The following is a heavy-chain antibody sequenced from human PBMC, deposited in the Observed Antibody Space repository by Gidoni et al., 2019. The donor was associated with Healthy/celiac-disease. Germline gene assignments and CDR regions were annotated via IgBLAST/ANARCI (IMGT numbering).Heavy chain of an antibody. J-gene: IGHJ4*02. V-gene: IGHV1-69*01. CDR3: ANYDFWSGYYLDY. D-gene: IGHD3-3*01. CDR2: IIPIFGTA. Sequence: QVQLVQSGAEVKKPGSPVKVSCKAAGGTFSSYAISWVRQAPGQGLEWMGGIIPIFGTANYAQKFQGRVTITANESTSTAYMGLSSLRSEDTAVYYCANYDFWSGYYLDYWGQGTLVTVSS. CDR1: GGTFSSYA.